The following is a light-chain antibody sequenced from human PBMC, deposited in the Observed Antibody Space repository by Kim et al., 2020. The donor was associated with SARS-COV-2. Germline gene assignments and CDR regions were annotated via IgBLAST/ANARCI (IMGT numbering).Light chain of an antibody. V-gene: IGKV1-12*01. CDR1: QGISTW. CDR2: AAS. CDR3: QQSDSFPRT. Sequence: DIQMTQSPSSVSASVGDRVTITCRASQGISTWLAWYQQKPGKAPKLLISAASRLQSGVPSRFSGSGSATDFTLTISSLQPEDFATYFCQQSDSFPRTFGQGTKVDIK. J-gene: IGKJ1*01.